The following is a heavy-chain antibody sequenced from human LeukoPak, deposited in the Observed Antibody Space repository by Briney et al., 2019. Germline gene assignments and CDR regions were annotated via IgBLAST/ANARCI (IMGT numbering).Heavy chain of an antibody. CDR3: SHRHKLGVTGPVVTFDS. Sequence: SGPTLVKPTQTLTLTCTFSGFSLSTGGMGVGWIRQPPGKALEWLAFIFWDDNEHYSPSLKNRLTITEDTSKNQVILTMTNMDPVDTATYYCSHRHKLGVTGPVVTFDSWGQGTLVTVSS. J-gene: IGHJ5*01. V-gene: IGHV2-5*02. CDR1: GFSLSTGGMG. CDR2: IFWDDNE. D-gene: IGHD2-21*02.